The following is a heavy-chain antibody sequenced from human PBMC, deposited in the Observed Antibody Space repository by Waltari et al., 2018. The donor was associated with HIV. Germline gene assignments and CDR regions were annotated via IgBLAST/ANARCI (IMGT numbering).Heavy chain of an antibody. Sequence: ELQLAESGGDMVQPGGSLRLSCVASGVPVNNNYMNWVRQAPGKGLEWVAILHSDGTTSYAESVRGRFTISRDTPKNTLYLHMTTLGVEDTAVYFCAKEILELPNHYYGLDVWGQGTTVIVSS. V-gene: IGHV3-53*01. J-gene: IGHJ6*02. CDR2: LHSDGTT. D-gene: IGHD2-15*01. CDR1: GVPVNNNY. CDR3: AKEILELPNHYYGLDV.